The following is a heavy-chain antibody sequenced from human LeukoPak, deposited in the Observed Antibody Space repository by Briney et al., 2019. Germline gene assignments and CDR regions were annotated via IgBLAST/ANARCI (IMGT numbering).Heavy chain of an antibody. CDR3: TREGTYGYYYFDDY. CDR2: IRSKAYGGTT. D-gene: IGHD3-22*01. J-gene: IGHJ4*02. CDR1: GFTFGDYA. Sequence: GGSLRLSCTTSGFTFGDYAMSWFRQAPGKGLEWVGFIRSKAYGGTTEYAASVKGRFTTSRDDSKSIAYLQMNSLKTEDTAVYYCTREGTYGYYYFDDYWGQGTLVTVSS. V-gene: IGHV3-49*03.